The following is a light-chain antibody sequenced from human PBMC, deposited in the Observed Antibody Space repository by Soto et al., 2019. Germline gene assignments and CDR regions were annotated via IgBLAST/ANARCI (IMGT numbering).Light chain of an antibody. CDR1: QGISTY. CDR2: AAS. CDR3: QQSYSTMWT. V-gene: IGKV1-39*01. J-gene: IGKJ1*01. Sequence: DIQMTQSPSSLSASVGDRVTITCRASQGISTYLNWSQQKPGKAPKLLIYAASSLQSGVPSRFSGSVSETDFTLTISSLQPEDFATYSCQQSYSTMWTFGQGTKVEIK.